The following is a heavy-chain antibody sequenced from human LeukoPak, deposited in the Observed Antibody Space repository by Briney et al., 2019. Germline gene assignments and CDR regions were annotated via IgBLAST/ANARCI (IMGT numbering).Heavy chain of an antibody. CDR3: ARRTGAYSHPYDY. CDR1: GFTVSTNS. CDR2: IYSDNT. D-gene: IGHD4/OR15-4a*01. Sequence: GGSLRLSCTVSGFTVSTNSMSWVRQAPGKGLEWVSFIYSDNTHYSDSVKGRFTISRDNSKNTLYLQMNSLRAEDTAVYYCARRTGAYSHPYDYWGQGTLVPVSS. J-gene: IGHJ4*02. V-gene: IGHV3-53*01.